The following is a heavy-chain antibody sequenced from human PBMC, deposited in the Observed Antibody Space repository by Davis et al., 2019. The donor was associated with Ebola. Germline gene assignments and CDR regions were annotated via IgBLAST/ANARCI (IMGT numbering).Heavy chain of an antibody. CDR3: ARAQGFSSTWYGGDY. CDR1: GYTFTSYY. D-gene: IGHD6-13*01. V-gene: IGHV1-46*01. Sequence: ASVTVSCMASGYTFTSYYIHWVRQAPGQGLEWMGIINPSGGSTFYAQKFQGRVTMTRDTSTSTVYMELSSLRSEDTAVYYCARAQGFSSTWYGGDYWGQGTLVTVSS. CDR2: INPSGGST. J-gene: IGHJ4*02.